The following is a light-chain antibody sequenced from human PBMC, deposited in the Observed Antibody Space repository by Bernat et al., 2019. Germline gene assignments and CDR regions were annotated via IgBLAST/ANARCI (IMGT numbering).Light chain of an antibody. Sequence: DIQMTQSPTLLSASVGDKVTITCRASQDISISLAWFQQKPGRAPKSLIYSASILQSVFPSKFSASGYGTDFILTISSLHPGDSSTYYCQQYHVYPPTFGQGTKVEIK. J-gene: IGKJ1*01. CDR3: QQYHVYPPT. CDR1: QDISIS. V-gene: IGKV1-16*02. CDR2: SAS.